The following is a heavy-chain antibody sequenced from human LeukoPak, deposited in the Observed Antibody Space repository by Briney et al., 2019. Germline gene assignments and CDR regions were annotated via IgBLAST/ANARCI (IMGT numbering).Heavy chain of an antibody. V-gene: IGHV4-61*02. CDR1: GGSISSGSYY. J-gene: IGHJ4*03. CDR3: ARETEKQWQY. Sequence: ASETLSLTCTVSGGSISSGSYYWSWIRQPAGKGLEWIGRIYTSGSTKYNPSLKSRVTISVDTSNNQFSLRLNSVTAADTALYYCARETEKQWQYWGQGTVVTVSS. D-gene: IGHD6-19*01. CDR2: IYTSGST.